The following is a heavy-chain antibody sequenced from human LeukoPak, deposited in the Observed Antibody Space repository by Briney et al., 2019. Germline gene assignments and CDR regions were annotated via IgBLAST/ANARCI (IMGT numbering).Heavy chain of an antibody. V-gene: IGHV3-23*01. CDR1: GFTFSSYA. Sequence: GGSLRLSCAASGFTFSSYAMSWVRQAPGKGLEWVSAISGSGGRKYYADYVKGRFTISRDNSKNTLYLQMNSLRAEDTAVYYCAKDRQYYDILTGYYSSYWGQGTLVTVSS. CDR3: AKDRQYYDILTGYYSSY. J-gene: IGHJ4*02. D-gene: IGHD3-9*01. CDR2: ISGSGGRK.